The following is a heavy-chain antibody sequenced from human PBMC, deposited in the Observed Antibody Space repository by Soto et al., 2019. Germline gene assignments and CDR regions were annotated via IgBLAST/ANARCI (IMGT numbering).Heavy chain of an antibody. J-gene: IGHJ6*02. Sequence: PGESLKISCKGSGYSFTSYWIGWVRQVPGKGLEWMGIIYPGDSDTRYSPSFQGQVTISADKSISTAYLQWSSLKASDTAMYYCARAPSYCSGGSCYSHYYYGMDVWGQGTTVTVSS. CDR1: GYSFTSYW. V-gene: IGHV5-51*01. CDR2: IYPGDSDT. CDR3: ARAPSYCSGGSCYSHYYYGMDV. D-gene: IGHD2-15*01.